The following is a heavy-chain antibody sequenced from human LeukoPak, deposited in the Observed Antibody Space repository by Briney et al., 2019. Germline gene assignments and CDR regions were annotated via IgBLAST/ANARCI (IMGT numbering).Heavy chain of an antibody. CDR3: ASESQSSGYYWGGDY. J-gene: IGHJ4*02. D-gene: IGHD3-22*01. CDR1: GFTFSSYA. CDR2: ISGSGGST. Sequence: PGGSLRLSCAASGFTFSSYAMSWVRQAPGKGLEWVSAISGSGGSTYYADSVKGRFTISRDNSKNTLYLQMNSLRAEDTAVYYCASESQSSGYYWGGDYWGQGTLVTVSS. V-gene: IGHV3-23*01.